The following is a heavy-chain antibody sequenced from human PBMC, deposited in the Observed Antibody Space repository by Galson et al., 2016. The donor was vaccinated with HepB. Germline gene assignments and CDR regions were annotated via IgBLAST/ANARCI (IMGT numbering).Heavy chain of an antibody. CDR1: GFTFSNYW. V-gene: IGHV3-7*01. CDR2: IKQDGSER. Sequence: SLRLSCAASGFTFSNYWMTWVRQTPWKRLEWVANIKQDGSERYFMDSVKGRFTISRDNAKNSLYLQMKSLRAEGTDVYYCVRDMRGYEDFWGQGTLVTASS. D-gene: IGHD5-12*01. CDR3: VRDMRGYEDF. J-gene: IGHJ4*02.